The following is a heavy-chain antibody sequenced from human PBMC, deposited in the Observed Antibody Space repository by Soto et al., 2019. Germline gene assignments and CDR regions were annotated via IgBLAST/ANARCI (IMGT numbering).Heavy chain of an antibody. CDR3: ARRLARGVIGWFDP. D-gene: IGHD3-10*01. J-gene: IGHJ5*02. CDR1: GGSISSGTYY. V-gene: IGHV4-39*02. Sequence: PSETLSLTCTVSGGSISSGTYYWGWIRQPPGKGLEWIGSLYYTGRTYYSPSLKSRVTISVDTSKNHFSLNLTSVTAADTAVYYCARRLARGVIGWFDPWGQGT. CDR2: LYYTGRT.